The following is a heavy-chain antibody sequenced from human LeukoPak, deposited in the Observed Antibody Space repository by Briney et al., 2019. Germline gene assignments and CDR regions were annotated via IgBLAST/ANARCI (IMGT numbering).Heavy chain of an antibody. J-gene: IGHJ3*02. Sequence: PSETLSLTCTVSGGSITNYYWNWIRQPPGKGLEWIGSIYYSGSTYYNPSLKSRVTISVDTSKNQFSLKLSSVTAADTAVYYCARRLELHLIPHAFDIWGQGTMVTVSS. CDR3: ARRLELHLIPHAFDI. CDR2: IYYSGST. D-gene: IGHD1-7*01. V-gene: IGHV4-59*05. CDR1: GGSITNYY.